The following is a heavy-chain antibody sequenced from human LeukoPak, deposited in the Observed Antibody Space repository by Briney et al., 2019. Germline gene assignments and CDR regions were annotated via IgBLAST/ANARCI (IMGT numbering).Heavy chain of an antibody. CDR2: IYDSGST. V-gene: IGHV4-59*13. D-gene: IGHD6-19*01. Sequence: PSETLSLTCTVSGGSISSNYWSWIRQPPGKGLEWIGYIYDSGSTNYNPSLNSRATISEDMSKNQFSLKVRSVTAADTAVCYCARSTGGWSYFDHWGQGILVTVSS. J-gene: IGHJ4*02. CDR3: ARSTGGWSYFDH. CDR1: GGSISSNY.